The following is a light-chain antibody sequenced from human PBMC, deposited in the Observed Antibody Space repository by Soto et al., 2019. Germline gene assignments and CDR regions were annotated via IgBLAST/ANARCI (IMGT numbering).Light chain of an antibody. Sequence: EIVLTQSPGTLSLSPGERATLSCRASQSVSSIYLAWYQQKLGQAPRLLIYGASSRATGIPDRFSGSGSGTDFTLTISRLEPEDFAVYYCQHYGSSSWTFGQGTKVEIK. V-gene: IGKV3-20*01. CDR2: GAS. J-gene: IGKJ1*01. CDR3: QHYGSSSWT. CDR1: QSVSSIY.